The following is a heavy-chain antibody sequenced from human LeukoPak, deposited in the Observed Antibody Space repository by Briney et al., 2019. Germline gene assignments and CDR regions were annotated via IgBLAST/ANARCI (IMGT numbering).Heavy chain of an antibody. D-gene: IGHD2-21*01. CDR1: GYSISSGYY. J-gene: IGHJ4*02. CDR3: ARHSIASDGARLFDY. CDR2: VYYSGYS. V-gene: IGHV4-38-2*02. Sequence: PSETLSLTCTVSGYSISSGYYWAWLRQPPEKGLEWIGYVYYSGYSNYNPSLKSRVSMSVDTSMNQFSLKLASVTAADTAVYYCARHSIASDGARLFDYWGRGTLVTVSS.